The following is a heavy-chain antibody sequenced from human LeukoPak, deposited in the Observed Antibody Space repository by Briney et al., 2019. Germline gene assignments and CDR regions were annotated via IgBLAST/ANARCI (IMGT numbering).Heavy chain of an antibody. Sequence: PSETLSLTCAVSGGSISSGGYSWSWIRQPSGTGMEWIGYIYHSGSTYYNPSLKSRVTISVDRSKNQFSLKPSSVTAADTAVYYCASNYYDSSRGAFDIWGQGTMVTVSS. CDR1: GGSISSGGYS. CDR2: IYHSGST. CDR3: ASNYYDSSRGAFDI. V-gene: IGHV4-30-2*01. D-gene: IGHD3-22*01. J-gene: IGHJ3*02.